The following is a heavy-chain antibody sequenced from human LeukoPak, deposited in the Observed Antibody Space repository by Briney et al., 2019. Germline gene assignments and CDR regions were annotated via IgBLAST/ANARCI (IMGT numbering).Heavy chain of an antibody. V-gene: IGHV3-23*01. CDR1: GLAFRTYV. CDR2: ISGRGDST. D-gene: IGHD3-10*01. CDR3: ATYYYRSGSPLRYFDY. J-gene: IGHJ4*02. Sequence: VGSLRLSCAASGLAFRTYVMTWVRRAPATGLEWLAGISGRGDSTYYADSAEGRFTISRDNPKNTLYLQISSPRSQDTAVYYCATYYYRSGSPLRYFDYWGQGTLVTVSS.